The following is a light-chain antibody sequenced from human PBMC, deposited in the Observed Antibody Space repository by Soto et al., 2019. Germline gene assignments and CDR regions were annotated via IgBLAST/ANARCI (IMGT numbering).Light chain of an antibody. CDR3: CSYAGSYIFV. V-gene: IGLV2-11*01. CDR2: DVT. J-gene: IGLJ2*01. CDR1: SSDIGAYNY. Sequence: ALTQPRSVSGSPGQSVTISCTGSSSDIGAYNYVSWYQQHPGKAPKLMIYDVTKRPSGVPDRFSGSKSGNTASLTISGLQADDEADYYCCSYAGSYIFVFGGGTKLTDL.